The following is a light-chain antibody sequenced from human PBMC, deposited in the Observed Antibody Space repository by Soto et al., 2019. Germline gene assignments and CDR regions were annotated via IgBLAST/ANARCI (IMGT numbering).Light chain of an antibody. V-gene: IGKV3-15*01. CDR1: QSVSIK. Sequence: EIVMKQSPATLAVSPWERATLSCRASQSVSIKLAWYLQKPVQAPMLLIYGASTRATGIPARFSGSGSGTEFTLTISSLQSEDFAVYYCQQYNNWPRTFGQGTKVDIK. CDR2: GAS. J-gene: IGKJ1*01. CDR3: QQYNNWPRT.